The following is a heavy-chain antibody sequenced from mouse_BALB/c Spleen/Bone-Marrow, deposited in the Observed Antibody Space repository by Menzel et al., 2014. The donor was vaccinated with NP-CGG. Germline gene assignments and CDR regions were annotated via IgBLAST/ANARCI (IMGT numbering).Heavy chain of an antibody. CDR1: GYTFTSYW. D-gene: IGHD1-1*01. J-gene: IGHJ4*01. CDR2: INPTNGRT. V-gene: IGHV1S81*02. CDR3: AGGKNFYGSSGDH. Sequence: QVQLQQSGAELVRPGASVKLSCKASGYTFTSYWMHWVKQRPGQGLEWIGEINPTNGRTNLNEKFKSKATLTVDKSSSTAYMQPSSLTSEDSAVYYWAGGKNFYGSSGDHWGQGTSVTVSS.